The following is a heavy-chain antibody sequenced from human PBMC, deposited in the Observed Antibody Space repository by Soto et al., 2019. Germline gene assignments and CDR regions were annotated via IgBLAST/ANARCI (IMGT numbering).Heavy chain of an antibody. CDR3: ARTVSTYYDFWSGYSGYYYYYMDV. Sequence: SGPTLVNPTETLTLTCTVSGFSLSNARMCVSWIRQPPGKALEWLARIDWDDDKYYSTSLKTRLTISKDTSKNQVVLTMTNMDPVDTATYYCARTVSTYYDFWSGYSGYYYYYMDVRGKGTTVTVSS. J-gene: IGHJ6*03. V-gene: IGHV2-70*11. CDR1: GFSLSNARMC. CDR2: IDWDDDK. D-gene: IGHD3-3*01.